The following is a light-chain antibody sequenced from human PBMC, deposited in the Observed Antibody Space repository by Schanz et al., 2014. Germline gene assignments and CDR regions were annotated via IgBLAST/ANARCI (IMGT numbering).Light chain of an antibody. J-gene: IGLJ3*02. V-gene: IGLV2-8*01. CDR2: EVS. Sequence: QSALTQPPSASGSPGQSVTISCTGTSSDVGGYNYVSWYQQHPGKAPKLMISEVSKRPSGVPDRFSGSESGNTSSLTVSGLQAEDEAGYNCNSYAARNKWVLGGGTHLPVL. CDR1: SSDVGGYNY. CDR3: NSYAARNKWV.